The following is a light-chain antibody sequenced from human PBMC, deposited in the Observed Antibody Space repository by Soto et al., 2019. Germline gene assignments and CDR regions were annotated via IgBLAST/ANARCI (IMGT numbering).Light chain of an antibody. V-gene: IGLV1-47*01. CDR1: SSNIGSNY. CDR3: AAWGNSLVV. J-gene: IGLJ2*01. Sequence: QSVLTQPPSASGTPGQRVTISCSGSSSNIGSNYVCWYQQLPGTAPKLLISRNNQRPSGVPGRFSGSTSGTSASLAINGLRDEDGADYYCAAWGNSLVVFGGGTKVTVL. CDR2: RNN.